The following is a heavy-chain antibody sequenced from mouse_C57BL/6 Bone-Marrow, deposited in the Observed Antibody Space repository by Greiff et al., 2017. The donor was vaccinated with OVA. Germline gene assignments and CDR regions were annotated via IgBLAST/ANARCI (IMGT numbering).Heavy chain of an antibody. CDR3: ARTAQVTDAMDY. V-gene: IGHV5-15*01. CDR2: ISNLAYSI. CDR1: GFTFSDYG. D-gene: IGHD3-2*02. Sequence: EVHLVESGGGLVQPGGSLKLSCAASGFTFSDYGMAWVRQAPRKGPEWVAFISNLAYSIYYADTVTGRVTISRENAKNTLYLEMSSLRSEDTAMYYCARTAQVTDAMDYWGQGTSVTVSS. J-gene: IGHJ4*01.